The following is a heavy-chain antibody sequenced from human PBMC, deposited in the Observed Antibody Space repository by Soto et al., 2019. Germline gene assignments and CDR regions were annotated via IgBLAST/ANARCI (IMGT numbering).Heavy chain of an antibody. D-gene: IGHD3-22*01. Sequence: SETLSLTCTVSGGSISSGGYDWSWIRQHPGKGLEWIGYIYYSGSTYANPSLRSPVTIPVNTSKNQFSLKLSSVTAADTAVYYCGRVKSYYDSSAFHQFATRGQETL. CDR3: GRVKSYYDSSAFHQFAT. V-gene: IGHV4-31*01. J-gene: IGHJ4*02. CDR1: GGSISSGGYD. CDR2: IYYSGST.